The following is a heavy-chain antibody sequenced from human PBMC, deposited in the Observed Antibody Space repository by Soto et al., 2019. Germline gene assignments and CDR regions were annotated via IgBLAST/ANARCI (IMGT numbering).Heavy chain of an antibody. CDR3: ARTTTVYYYGSGSYYWPYYFDY. Sequence: SGPTLVNPTETLTLTCTVSGFSLSNARMGVSWIRQPPGKALEWLAHIFSNDEKSYSTSLKIRLTISKDTSKSQVVLTMTNMDPVDTATYYCARTTTVYYYGSGSYYWPYYFDYWGQGTLVTVSS. D-gene: IGHD3-10*01. CDR2: IFSNDEK. J-gene: IGHJ4*02. CDR1: GFSLSNARMG. V-gene: IGHV2-26*01.